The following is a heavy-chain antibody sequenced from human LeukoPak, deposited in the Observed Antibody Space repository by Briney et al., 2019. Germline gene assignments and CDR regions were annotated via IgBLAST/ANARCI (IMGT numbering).Heavy chain of an antibody. CDR2: IYSGDSET. D-gene: IGHD2-15*01. V-gene: IGHV5-51*01. Sequence: GESLKISCKASGSRVTNYWIGWVRQMPGKGLAWIGIIYSGDSETRYSPSFQGRVAISVDKSINTAFLQWSSLKASDTAIYYCARHLRGYCSGGTCWDNWLDPWGQGTLVTVSS. J-gene: IGHJ5*02. CDR1: GSRVTNYW. CDR3: ARHLRGYCSGGTCWDNWLDP.